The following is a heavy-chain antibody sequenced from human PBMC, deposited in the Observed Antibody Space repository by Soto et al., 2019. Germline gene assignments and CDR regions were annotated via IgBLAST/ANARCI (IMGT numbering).Heavy chain of an antibody. V-gene: IGHV1-3*01. CDR2: INAGIGDT. CDR1: GYTFTSYA. J-gene: IGHJ4*02. Sequence: ASVKVSCKASGYTFTSYAMHWVRQAPGQRLEWMGWINAGIGDTQYSQKFRGRVTITRDTSASTAYMELSSLRSEDTAAYYCARDSPPVDYWGQGTLVTVSS. CDR3: ARDSPPVDY.